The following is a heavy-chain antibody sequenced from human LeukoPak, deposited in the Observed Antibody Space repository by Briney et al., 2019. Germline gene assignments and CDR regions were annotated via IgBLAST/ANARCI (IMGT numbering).Heavy chain of an antibody. V-gene: IGHV3-11*01. Sequence: GGSLRLSCSASGFTFSDSYMSWIRQVPGKGLEWISYISSSGGTIYYADSVKGRFTISRDNSKNTLYLQMNSLRAEDTAVYYCAKEVRGNVYYMDVWGKGTTVTVSS. CDR2: ISSSGGTI. CDR1: GFTFSDSY. D-gene: IGHD1-1*01. CDR3: AKEVRGNVYYMDV. J-gene: IGHJ6*03.